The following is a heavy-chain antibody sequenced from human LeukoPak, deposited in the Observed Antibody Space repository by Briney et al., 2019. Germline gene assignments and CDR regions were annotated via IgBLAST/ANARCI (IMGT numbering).Heavy chain of an antibody. Sequence: GGSLRLPCAASGFTFSDHYMTWIRQAPGKGLEWLSYISTSGETINYADSVKGRFTVSRDNAKNSLFLQMNSLRAEDTAVYYCARTARLLDYWGQGTLVTVSS. CDR1: GFTFSDHY. CDR3: ARTARLLDY. D-gene: IGHD2-21*02. J-gene: IGHJ4*02. CDR2: ISTSGETI. V-gene: IGHV3-11*01.